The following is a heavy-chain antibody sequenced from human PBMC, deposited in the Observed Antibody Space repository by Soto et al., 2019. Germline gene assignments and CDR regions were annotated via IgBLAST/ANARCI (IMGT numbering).Heavy chain of an antibody. CDR2: INHSGST. J-gene: IGHJ5*02. Sequence: SETLSLTCAVYGGSFSGYYWSWILQPPGKGLEWIGEINHSGSTNYNPSLKSRVTISVDTSKNQFSLKLSSVTAADTAVYYCAGVNSGWYGWFDPWGQGTLVTVSS. CDR1: GGSFSGYY. CDR3: AGVNSGWYGWFDP. V-gene: IGHV4-34*01. D-gene: IGHD6-19*01.